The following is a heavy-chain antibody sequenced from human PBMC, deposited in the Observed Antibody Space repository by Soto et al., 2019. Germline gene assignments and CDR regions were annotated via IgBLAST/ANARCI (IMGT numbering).Heavy chain of an antibody. Sequence: SETLSLTCTVSGGSISSGGYYWSWIRQHPGKGLEWIGYIYYSGSTYYNPSLKSRVTISVDTSKNQFSLELSSVTAEDTAVYYCAREKNYYKSRGNPKAGFDPWGQEPLFPV. J-gene: IGHJ5*02. CDR3: AREKNYYKSRGNPKAGFDP. D-gene: IGHD3-22*01. V-gene: IGHV4-31*03. CDR1: GGSISSGGYY. CDR2: IYYSGST.